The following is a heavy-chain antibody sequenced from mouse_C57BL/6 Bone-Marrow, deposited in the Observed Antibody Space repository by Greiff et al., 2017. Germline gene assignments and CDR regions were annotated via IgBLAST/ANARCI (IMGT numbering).Heavy chain of an antibody. D-gene: IGHD1-1*01. CDR3: ARGYYSGPVFDY. Sequence: QVQLQQPGAELVKPGASVKLSCKASGYTFTSYWMQWVKQRPGQGLEWIGEIDPSDSYTNYNQKFKGKATLTVDTSSSTAYMQLSSLTSEDSAVYYCARGYYSGPVFDYWGQGTTLTGSS. V-gene: IGHV1-50*01. CDR1: GYTFTSYW. CDR2: IDPSDSYT. J-gene: IGHJ2*01.